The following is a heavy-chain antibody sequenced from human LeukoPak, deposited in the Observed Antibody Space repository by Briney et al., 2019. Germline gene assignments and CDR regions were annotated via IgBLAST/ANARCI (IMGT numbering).Heavy chain of an antibody. D-gene: IGHD3-16*02. CDR3: ARDIGGNWFDP. V-gene: IGHV4-34*01. J-gene: IGHJ5*02. CDR1: GGSFSGYY. Sequence: SETLSLTCAVYGGSFSGYYWSWIRQPPGKGLEWIGEIYHSGSTNYNPSLKSRVTISVDKSKNQFSLKLSSVTAADTAVYYCARDIGGNWFDPWGQGTLVTVSS. CDR2: IYHSGST.